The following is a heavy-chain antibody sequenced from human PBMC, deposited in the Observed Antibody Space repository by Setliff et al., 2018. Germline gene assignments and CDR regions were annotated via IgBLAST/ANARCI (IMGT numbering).Heavy chain of an antibody. CDR2: INHSGST. Sequence: SETLSLTCAVYGGSFSGYYWSLIRQPPGKGLEWIGEINHSGSTNYNPSLKSRVTISVDTSKNQFSLKLSSVTAADTAVYYCARGYGYSSGWYRVYFDYWGQGTLVTVSS. J-gene: IGHJ4*02. D-gene: IGHD6-19*01. V-gene: IGHV4-34*01. CDR3: ARGYGYSSGWYRVYFDY. CDR1: GGSFSGYY.